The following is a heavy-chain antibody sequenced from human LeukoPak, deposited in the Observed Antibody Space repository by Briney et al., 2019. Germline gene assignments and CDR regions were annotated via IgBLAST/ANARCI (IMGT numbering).Heavy chain of an antibody. CDR1: GFTFSSYS. CDR3: ARDGTAAGLYFDL. Sequence: GGSLRLSCAASGFTFSSYSMNWVRQAPGKGLEWVASIKQDGSDKSYVDSVKGRFTISRDDAKNSLYLQMSSLRVEDTAVYYCARDGTAAGLYFDLWGQGTLVTVSS. J-gene: IGHJ4*01. CDR2: IKQDGSDK. V-gene: IGHV3-7*01. D-gene: IGHD6-13*01.